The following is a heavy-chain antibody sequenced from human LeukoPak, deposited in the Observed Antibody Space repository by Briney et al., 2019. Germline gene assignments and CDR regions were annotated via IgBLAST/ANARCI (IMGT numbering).Heavy chain of an antibody. V-gene: IGHV4-4*07. CDR3: ARDSPPAAGIRMWSYYYYYMDV. CDR2: IYTSGST. CDR1: GGSISSYY. Sequence: SETLSLTCTASGGSISSYYWSWIRQPAGKGLEWIGRIYTSGSTNYNPSIKSRVTMSVDTSKNQFSLKLSSVTAADTAVYYCARDSPPAAGIRMWSYYYYYMDVWGKGTTVTVSS. J-gene: IGHJ6*03. D-gene: IGHD6-13*01.